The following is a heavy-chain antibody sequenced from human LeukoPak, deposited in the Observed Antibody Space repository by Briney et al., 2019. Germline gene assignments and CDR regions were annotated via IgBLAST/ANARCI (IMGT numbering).Heavy chain of an antibody. Sequence: GGSLRLSCAASGFTFSSYGMHWVRQAPGKGLEWVAFIRYDGSNKYYADSVKGRFTISRDNSKNTLYLQMNSLRAEDRAVYYCAKAPHIVVVPADIDYWGQGTLVTVSS. CDR1: GFTFSSYG. J-gene: IGHJ4*02. CDR3: AKAPHIVVVPADIDY. CDR2: IRYDGSNK. V-gene: IGHV3-30*02. D-gene: IGHD2-2*01.